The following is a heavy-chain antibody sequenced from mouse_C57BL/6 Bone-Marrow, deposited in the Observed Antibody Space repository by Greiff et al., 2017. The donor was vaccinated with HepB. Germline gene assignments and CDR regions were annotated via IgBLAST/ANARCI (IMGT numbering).Heavy chain of an antibody. CDR2: IDPSDSYT. J-gene: IGHJ2*01. CDR3: ARGSGYVGY. D-gene: IGHD3-2*02. Sequence: VKLMESGAELVKPGASVKLSCKASGYTFTSYWMQWVKQRPGQGLEWIGEIDPSDSYTNYNQKFKGKATLTVDTSSSTAYMQLSSLTSEDSAVYYCARGSGYVGYWGQGTTLTVSS. CDR1: GYTFTSYW. V-gene: IGHV1-50*01.